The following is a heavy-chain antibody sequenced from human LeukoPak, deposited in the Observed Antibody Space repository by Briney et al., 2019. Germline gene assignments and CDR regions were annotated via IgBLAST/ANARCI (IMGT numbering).Heavy chain of an antibody. J-gene: IGHJ6*03. Sequence: PGGSLRLSCAASGFSFSSYSMNWVRQAPGKGLEWISYIGASSATIYYADSVQGRFTISRDNAKNSLYLQMDNLRAEDTAVYYCAKVFGVEYFYYMDVWGSGATVIVSS. CDR3: AKVFGVEYFYYMDV. D-gene: IGHD3-3*01. V-gene: IGHV3-48*04. CDR1: GFSFSSYS. CDR2: IGASSATI.